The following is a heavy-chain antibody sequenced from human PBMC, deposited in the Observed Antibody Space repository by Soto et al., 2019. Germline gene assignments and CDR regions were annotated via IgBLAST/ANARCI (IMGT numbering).Heavy chain of an antibody. CDR2: IYATGTT. J-gene: IGHJ5*02. CDR3: VRDGTKTLRDWFDP. D-gene: IGHD1-1*01. Sequence: PSETLSLTCTVDGASISGFYCSWIRKSAGKGLEWIGRIYATGTTDYNPSLKSRVMMSVDTSKKQFSLKLRSVTAADTAVYYCVRDGTKTLRDWFDPWGQGISVTVSS. CDR1: GASISGFY. V-gene: IGHV4-4*07.